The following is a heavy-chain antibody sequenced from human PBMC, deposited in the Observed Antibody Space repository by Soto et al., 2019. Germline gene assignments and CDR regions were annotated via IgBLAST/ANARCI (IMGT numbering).Heavy chain of an antibody. CDR1: GYTFNSYA. Sequence: ASVKVSCKASGYTFNSYAIHWVRQAPGQGLEWMGWISTYNGNTNYAQKLQGRVTITTDTSTSTAYMELRSLRSDDTAVYYCARDVKYCSSTSCYGVFDYWGQGTLVTVSS. V-gene: IGHV1-18*01. J-gene: IGHJ4*02. CDR2: ISTYNGNT. D-gene: IGHD2-2*01. CDR3: ARDVKYCSSTSCYGVFDY.